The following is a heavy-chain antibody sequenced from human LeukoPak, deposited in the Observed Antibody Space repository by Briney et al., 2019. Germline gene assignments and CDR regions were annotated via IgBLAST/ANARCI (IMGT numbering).Heavy chain of an antibody. D-gene: IGHD2-15*01. CDR3: TRGSGGSKFDS. V-gene: IGHV3-74*01. J-gene: IGHJ4*02. CDR1: EVTFSSYW. CDR2: IGSNESSI. Sequence: GGSLRLSCAASEVTFSSYWMRWVRQAPGKGLVWVSRIGSNESSIRYADSVKGRFTNSRDNAKNTLYLQMNSLRAEDTAVYYCTRGSGGSKFDSWGQGTLVTVSS.